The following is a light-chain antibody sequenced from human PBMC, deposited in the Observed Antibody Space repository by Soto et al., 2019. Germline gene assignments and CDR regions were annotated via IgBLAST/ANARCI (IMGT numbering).Light chain of an antibody. CDR2: GAS. J-gene: IGKJ1*01. Sequence: EIVLTQSPGTLSLSPGEGATLSWSASQSVSSSYLAWYQQKPGQAPRLLIYGASSRATGIPDRFSGSGSGTDFTLTISRLEPEDFAVYYCQQYGSSPYTFGQGTKVDIK. V-gene: IGKV3-20*01. CDR3: QQYGSSPYT. CDR1: QSVSSSY.